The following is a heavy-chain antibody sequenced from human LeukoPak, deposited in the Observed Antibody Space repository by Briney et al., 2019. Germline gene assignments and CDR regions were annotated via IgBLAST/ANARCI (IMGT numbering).Heavy chain of an antibody. D-gene: IGHD3-22*01. CDR2: IIPILGIA. CDR3: AKDSYYYDSSDYYSPYYFDY. J-gene: IGHJ4*02. CDR1: GGTFSSYT. V-gene: IGHV1-69*04. Sequence: SVKVSCKASGGTFSSYTMNWVRQAPGQGLEWMGRIIPILGIANYAQSFQGRVTITAGKSTTTAYMELSSLRSEDTAVYYCAKDSYYYDSSDYYSPYYFDYWGQGTLVTVSS.